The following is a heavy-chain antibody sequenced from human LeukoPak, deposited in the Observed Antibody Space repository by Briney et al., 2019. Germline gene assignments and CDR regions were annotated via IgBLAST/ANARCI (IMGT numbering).Heavy chain of an antibody. CDR1: GFTFSRHG. Sequence: GGSLRLSCAASGFTFSRHGMHWVRQAPGKGLDWVAFIRNDGSNQYYADSVTGRFTISRDNSKSALNLQMNSLRPEDTAVYYCAKGVGGSANYCYMDVWGKGTTVTVSS. CDR2: IRNDGSNQ. D-gene: IGHD3-10*01. J-gene: IGHJ6*03. CDR3: AKGVGGSANYCYMDV. V-gene: IGHV3-30*02.